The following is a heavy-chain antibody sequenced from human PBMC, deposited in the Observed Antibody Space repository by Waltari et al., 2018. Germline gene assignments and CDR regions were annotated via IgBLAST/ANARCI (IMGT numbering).Heavy chain of an antibody. CDR2: IFSGGNT. Sequence: EVQLVESGGGLIQPGGSLRVSCAASGFTVNNNYMIWVRQAPGKGLECVSLIFSGGNTFYADSVRCRFTISRDSSKNTLYLQMNSLRTEDTAVYYCASSPKEGYWGQGTLVTVSS. CDR3: ASSPKEGY. V-gene: IGHV3-53*01. J-gene: IGHJ4*02. CDR1: GFTVNNNY.